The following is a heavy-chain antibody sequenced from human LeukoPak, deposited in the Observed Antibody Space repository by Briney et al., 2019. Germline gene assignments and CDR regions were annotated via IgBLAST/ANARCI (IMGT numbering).Heavy chain of an antibody. CDR3: ARDSYYYDSSGVDY. Sequence: GGSLRLSCAASGFTFSSYEMNWVRQAPGKGLEWVSYISSSGSTIYYADSVKGRFTISRDNAKNSLYLQMNSLRAEDTAVYYCARDSYYYDSSGVDYWGQGTLVTVSS. CDR1: GFTFSSYE. V-gene: IGHV3-48*03. CDR2: ISSSGSTI. D-gene: IGHD3-22*01. J-gene: IGHJ4*02.